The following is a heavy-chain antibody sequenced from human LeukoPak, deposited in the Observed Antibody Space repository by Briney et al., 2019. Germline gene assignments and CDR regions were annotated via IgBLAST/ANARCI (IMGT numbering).Heavy chain of an antibody. V-gene: IGHV1-24*01. Sequence: ASVTVSCKVSGYTLTELSMHWVRQAPGKGLEWMGGFDPEDGETIYAQKFQGRVTMTEDTSTDTAYMELSSLRSEDTAVYYCATVNIVVVVAATYFYFDYWGQGTLVTVSS. CDR1: GYTLTELS. CDR3: ATVNIVVVVAATYFYFDY. D-gene: IGHD2-15*01. CDR2: FDPEDGET. J-gene: IGHJ4*02.